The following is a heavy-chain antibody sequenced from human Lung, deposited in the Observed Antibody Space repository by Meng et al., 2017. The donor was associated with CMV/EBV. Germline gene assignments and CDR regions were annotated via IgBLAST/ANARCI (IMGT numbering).Heavy chain of an antibody. CDR2: LYYSGST. V-gene: IGHV4-39*01. J-gene: IGHJ4*02. CDR3: ARHHTYYFASGPNYYFDY. Sequence: LXCTVSGGSISSTYYYWGWIRQPPGRGLEWIGSLYYSGSTYYNPSLKSRVTVSVDTSKNQFSLKLTSVTAADTAIYYCARHHTYYFASGPNYYFDYWXQGTLVTVSS. D-gene: IGHD3-10*01. CDR1: GGSISSTYYY.